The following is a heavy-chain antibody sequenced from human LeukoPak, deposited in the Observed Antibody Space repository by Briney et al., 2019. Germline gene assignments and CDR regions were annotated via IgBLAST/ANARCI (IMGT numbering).Heavy chain of an antibody. CDR1: GGSMRNYY. J-gene: IGHJ4*02. D-gene: IGHD3-22*01. CDR2: IDYSGST. Sequence: PSETLSLTCTVSGGSMRNYYYNWIRQPPGKGLEWIGSIDYSGSTNNNPSLKSRVTISVDTSNNQFSLKLSSVTAADTAVYYCARGQYYYDSSGYREESDYWGQGTLVTVSS. CDR3: ARGQYYYDSSGYREESDY. V-gene: IGHV4-59*08.